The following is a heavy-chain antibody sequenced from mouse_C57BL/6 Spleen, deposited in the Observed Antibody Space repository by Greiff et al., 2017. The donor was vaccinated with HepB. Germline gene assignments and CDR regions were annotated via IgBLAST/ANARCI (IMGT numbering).Heavy chain of an antibody. D-gene: IGHD2-4*01. CDR2: INPNNGGT. CDR1: GYTFTDYY. J-gene: IGHJ2*01. V-gene: IGHV1-26*01. Sequence: VQLKQSGPELVKPGASVKISCKASGYTFTDYYMNWVKQSHGKSLEWIGDINPNNGGTSYNQKFKGKATLTVDKSSSTAYMELRSLTSEDSAVYYCARWRYYDYYFDYWGQGTTLTVSS. CDR3: ARWRYYDYYFDY.